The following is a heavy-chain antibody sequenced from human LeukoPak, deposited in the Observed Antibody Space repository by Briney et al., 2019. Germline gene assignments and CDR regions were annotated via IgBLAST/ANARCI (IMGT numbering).Heavy chain of an antibody. J-gene: IGHJ6*02. CDR1: GGTFTSYA. CDR3: AREDCSSTSCYFHYYYGMDV. V-gene: IGHV1-69*13. CDR2: IIPIIGTA. D-gene: IGHD2-2*01. Sequence: GASVKVSCKASGGTFTSYAISWVRQAPGQGLEWMGGIIPIIGTANYAQKFQGRVTITADESTSTAYMELSSLRSEDTAVYYCAREDCSSTSCYFHYYYGMDVWGQGTTVTVSS.